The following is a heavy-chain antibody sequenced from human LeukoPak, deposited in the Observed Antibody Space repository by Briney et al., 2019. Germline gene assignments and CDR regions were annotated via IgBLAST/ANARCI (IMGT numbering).Heavy chain of an antibody. D-gene: IGHD4-17*01. V-gene: IGHV1-2*06. J-gene: IGHJ4*02. CDR3: SVCDYGILFPYYLDY. CDR1: GYTFTGYY. CDR2: INPNSGGT. Sequence: GASVKVSCKASGYTFTGYYMHWVRQAPGRGLEWMGRINPNSGGTNYAQKFQGRVTMTRDTSISTAYMELSRLGSDDTTVYYCSVCDYGILFPYYLDYRGQATLVTVSS.